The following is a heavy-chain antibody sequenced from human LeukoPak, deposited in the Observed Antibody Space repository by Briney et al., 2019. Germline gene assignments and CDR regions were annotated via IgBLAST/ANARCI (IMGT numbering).Heavy chain of an antibody. Sequence: GGSLRLSCAASGFTFSTYALTWVRQAPGKGLESVSLISATGSTTYYAESVRGRFTISRDNLKNMLYLQMNTLRAEDTAVYYCAREISRVSDYWGQGTLVTVSS. D-gene: IGHD2-8*01. CDR1: GFTFSTYA. J-gene: IGHJ4*02. CDR3: AREISRVSDY. V-gene: IGHV3-23*01. CDR2: ISATGSTT.